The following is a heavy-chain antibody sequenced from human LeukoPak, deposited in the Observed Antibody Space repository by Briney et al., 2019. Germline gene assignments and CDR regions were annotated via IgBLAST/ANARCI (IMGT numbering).Heavy chain of an antibody. CDR1: GYTFTSYD. Sequence: GASVKVSCKASGYTFTSYDINWVRQATGQGLEWMGWMNPNSGNTGYAQKFQGRVTITRNTSINTAYMELSSLRSEDTAVYYCARAGLVTKKPYYGHYYYMDVWGKGTTVTISS. D-gene: IGHD2-21*02. J-gene: IGHJ6*03. CDR2: MNPNSGNT. V-gene: IGHV1-8*03. CDR3: ARAGLVTKKPYYGHYYYMDV.